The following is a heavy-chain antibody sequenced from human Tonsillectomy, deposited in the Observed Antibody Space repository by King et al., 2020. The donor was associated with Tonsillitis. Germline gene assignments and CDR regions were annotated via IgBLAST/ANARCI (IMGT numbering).Heavy chain of an antibody. V-gene: IGHV5-51*01. D-gene: IGHD3-16*02. CDR3: ARRLRLGELSLRGCAFDI. CDR2: IYPGDSDT. J-gene: IGHJ3*02. CDR1: GYSFTSYW. Sequence: QLVQSGAEVKKPGESLKVSCKGSGYSFTSYWIGWVRQMPGKGLEWMGIIYPGDSDTRYSPSFQGQVTISADKSISTAYLQWSSLKASDTAMYYCARRLRLGELSLRGCAFDIWGQGKMVTVSS.